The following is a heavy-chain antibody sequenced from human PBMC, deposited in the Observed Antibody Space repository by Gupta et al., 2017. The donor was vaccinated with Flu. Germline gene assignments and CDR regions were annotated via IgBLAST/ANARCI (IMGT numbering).Heavy chain of an antibody. D-gene: IGHD3-3*01. CDR1: GFTFGDHA. V-gene: IGHV3-49*04. CDR3: TRTKHDFWSGYPDWHFDL. CDR2: IRSKAYGGTI. J-gene: IGHJ2*01. Sequence: SLRLSCTGSGFTFGDHAVSWVRQAPGKGLEWLSFIRSKAYGGTIEYAASVEGRFIISRDDSKSIAYLQLNSLKTEDTAMYYCTRTKHDFWSGYPDWHFDLWGRGTLVTVFS.